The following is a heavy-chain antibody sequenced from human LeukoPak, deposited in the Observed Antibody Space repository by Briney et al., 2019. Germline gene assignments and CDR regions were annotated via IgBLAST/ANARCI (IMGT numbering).Heavy chain of an antibody. Sequence: PGGSLRLSCAASGFTVSSNYMSWVRQAPGEGLEWVSVTYSGGRTYYADSVKGRFTISRDNSKNTLYLQMNSLRAEDTAMYYCARVYYGSGSLHYYYYYMDVWGKGTTVTISS. V-gene: IGHV3-53*01. CDR2: TYSGGRT. CDR1: GFTVSSNY. D-gene: IGHD3-10*01. CDR3: ARVYYGSGSLHYYYYYMDV. J-gene: IGHJ6*03.